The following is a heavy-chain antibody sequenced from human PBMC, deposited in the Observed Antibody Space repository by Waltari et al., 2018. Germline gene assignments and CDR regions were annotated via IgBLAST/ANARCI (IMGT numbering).Heavy chain of an antibody. D-gene: IGHD3-10*01. V-gene: IGHV1-8*01. CDR1: GYTFTSYD. CDR3: ARDYYGSGSYFYYYYYGMDV. Sequence: QVQLVQSGAEVKKPGASVKVSCKASGYTFTSYDINWVRQATGQGLEWMGWMNPNSGTTGYAQKFQGRVTMTRNTSISTAYMELSSLRSEDTAVYYCARDYYGSGSYFYYYYYGMDVWGQGTTVTVSS. CDR2: MNPNSGTT. J-gene: IGHJ6*02.